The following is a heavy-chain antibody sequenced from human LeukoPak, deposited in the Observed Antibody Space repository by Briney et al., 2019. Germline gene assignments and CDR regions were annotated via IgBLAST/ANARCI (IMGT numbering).Heavy chain of an antibody. CDR2: INPSGGTT. CDR3: AREGGDTPMVKFDS. Sequence: ASVKVSCKASGYTFTGYSIHWVRQAPGQGLEWMGIINPSGGTTTYTQKFQGRVTMTRDMSTSTVHMELSSLRSEDTGVYYCAREGGDTPMVKFDSWGQGTLVTVSS. J-gene: IGHJ4*02. V-gene: IGHV1-46*01. D-gene: IGHD5-18*01. CDR1: GYTFTGYS.